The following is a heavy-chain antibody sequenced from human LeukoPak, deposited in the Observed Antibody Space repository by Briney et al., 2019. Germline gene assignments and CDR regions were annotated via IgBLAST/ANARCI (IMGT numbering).Heavy chain of an antibody. V-gene: IGHV3-7*01. Sequence: GGSLRLSCAASGFTFSSYWMTWVRQAPGKGLEWVANIKTDGSQKYYVDSVKGRFNISRDNAKNSLYLQMNSLRVDDTATYYCARGLLEWLRLETYYFDYWGQGSQVTVSS. D-gene: IGHD3-3*01. CDR1: GFTFSSYW. CDR2: IKTDGSQK. J-gene: IGHJ4*02. CDR3: ARGLLEWLRLETYYFDY.